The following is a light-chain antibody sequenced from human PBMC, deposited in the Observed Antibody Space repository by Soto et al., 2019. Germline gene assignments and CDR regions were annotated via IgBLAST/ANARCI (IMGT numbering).Light chain of an antibody. CDR3: QQSYSLWT. CDR1: QAIIRY. J-gene: IGKJ1*01. V-gene: IGKV1-39*01. Sequence: DTQMTQSPSSLSASVGDRVTMSCRASQAIIRYLNWYRQKPGRAPKLLIYDASNLEAGVPSRFRGSGSGTDFTLTISSLQPEDFATYYCQQSYSLWTFGQGTKVDI. CDR2: DAS.